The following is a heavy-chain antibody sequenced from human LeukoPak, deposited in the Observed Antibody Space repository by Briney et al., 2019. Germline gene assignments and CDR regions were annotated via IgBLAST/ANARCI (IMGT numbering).Heavy chain of an antibody. D-gene: IGHD3-22*01. J-gene: IGHJ6*02. CDR2: IKWDGIET. Sequence: GGSLRLSCAASGFTFSTYWKTWVRQAPGKGLEWVANIKWDGIETYYVDSVKGRFAISRNNSKNSLYLQMNSLRAEDTAVYYCAKDNIDYDRSYGMDVWGQGTTVTVSS. CDR3: AKDNIDYDRSYGMDV. CDR1: GFTFSTYW. V-gene: IGHV3-7*03.